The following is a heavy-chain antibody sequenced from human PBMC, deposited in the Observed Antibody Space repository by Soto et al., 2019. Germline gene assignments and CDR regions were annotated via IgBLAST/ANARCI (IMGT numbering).Heavy chain of an antibody. J-gene: IGHJ3*02. CDR1: GGTFSSYA. V-gene: IGHV1-69*13. CDR2: IIPIFGTA. CDR3: ARYDANLYYYDRSGPHAFDI. D-gene: IGHD3-22*01. Sequence: WASVKVSCKASGGTFSSYAISWVRQAPGQGLEWMGGIIPIFGTANYAQKFQGRVTITADESTSTAYMELSSLRSEDTAVYYCARYDANLYYYDRSGPHAFDIWGQGTMVTV.